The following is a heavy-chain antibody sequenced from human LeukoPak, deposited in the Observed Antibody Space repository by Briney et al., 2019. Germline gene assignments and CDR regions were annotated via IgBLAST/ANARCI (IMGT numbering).Heavy chain of an antibody. D-gene: IGHD2-2*03. CDR2: INPNSGGT. Sequence: GCSVTVSCKASGYTFTSYDINWVRQATGQGLEWMGWINPNSGGTNYAQKFQGRVTMTRDTSISTAYMEPSRLRSDDTAVYYCARGILDIIVVPAANFDYWGQGTLVTVSS. CDR3: ARGILDIIVVPAANFDY. CDR1: GYTFTSYD. V-gene: IGHV1-2*02. J-gene: IGHJ4*02.